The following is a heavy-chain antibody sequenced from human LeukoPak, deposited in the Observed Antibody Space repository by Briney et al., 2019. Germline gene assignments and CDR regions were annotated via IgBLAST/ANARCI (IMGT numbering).Heavy chain of an antibody. D-gene: IGHD3-10*01. J-gene: IGHJ4*02. V-gene: IGHV3-23*01. CDR1: GFTFSSYA. CDR2: ISGSGGST. CDR3: AKEPNLIITMVRGVGLFFDY. Sequence: GGSLRLSCAASGFTFSSYAMSWVRQAPGKGLEWVSAISGSGGSTYYADSVKGRFTISRDNSKNTLYLQMNSLRAEDTAVYYCAKEPNLIITMVRGVGLFFDYWGQGTLVTVSS.